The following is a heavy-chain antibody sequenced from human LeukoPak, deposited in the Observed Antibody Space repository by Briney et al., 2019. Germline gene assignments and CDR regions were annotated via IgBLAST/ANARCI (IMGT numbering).Heavy chain of an antibody. D-gene: IGHD6-19*01. Sequence: SETLSLTCTVSGGSISSSSYYWGWIRQPPGKGLEWIGYIYYSGSTNYNPSLKSRVTISVDTSKNQFSLKLSSVTAADTAVYYCAREIAVAGNGGFDPWGQGTLVTVSS. V-gene: IGHV4-61*01. J-gene: IGHJ5*02. CDR1: GGSISSSSYY. CDR3: AREIAVAGNGGFDP. CDR2: IYYSGST.